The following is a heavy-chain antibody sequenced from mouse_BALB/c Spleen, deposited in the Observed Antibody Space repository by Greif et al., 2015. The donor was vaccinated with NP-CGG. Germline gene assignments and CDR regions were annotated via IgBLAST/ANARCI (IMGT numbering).Heavy chain of an antibody. Sequence: EVQLVESGGGLVQPGGSRKLSCAASGFTFSSFGMHWVRQAPEKGLEWVAYISSGSSTIYYADTVKGRFTISRDNPKNTLFLQMTSLRSEDTAMYYCARGGITTATEFAYWGQGTLVTVSA. J-gene: IGHJ3*01. CDR2: ISSGSSTI. D-gene: IGHD1-2*01. CDR3: ARGGITTATEFAY. V-gene: IGHV5-17*02. CDR1: GFTFSSFG.